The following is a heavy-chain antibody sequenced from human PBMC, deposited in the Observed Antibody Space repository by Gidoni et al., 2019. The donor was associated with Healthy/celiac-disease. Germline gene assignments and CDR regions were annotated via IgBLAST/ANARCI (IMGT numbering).Heavy chain of an antibody. CDR1: GFTFSSSA. CDR3: AKDGSYYDFWSDKSYYFDY. Sequence: EVQLLESGGGLVQPGGSLRLSCASSGFTFSSSAMSWVRQAPGKGLEWVSAISGSGGSTYYADSVKGRFTISRDNSKNTLYLQMNSLRAEETAVYYCAKDGSYYDFWSDKSYYFDYWGQGTLVTVSS. V-gene: IGHV3-23*01. CDR2: ISGSGGST. D-gene: IGHD3-3*01. J-gene: IGHJ4*02.